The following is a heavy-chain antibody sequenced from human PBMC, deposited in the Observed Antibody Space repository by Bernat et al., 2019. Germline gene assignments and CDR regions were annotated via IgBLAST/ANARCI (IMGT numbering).Heavy chain of an antibody. CDR1: GFTFSSYA. V-gene: IGHV3-23*01. CDR2: ISGSGGST. Sequence: EVQLLESGGGLVQPGGSLRLSCAASGFTFSSYAMTWVRQAPGKGLEWVSVISGSGGSTYYADSVKGRFTVSRDNSKNTLYLQMNSLRAEDTAVYYCEKDVTIPKYYSDYWGQGTLVTVSS. J-gene: IGHJ4*02. D-gene: IGHD3-9*01. CDR3: EKDVTIPKYYSDY.